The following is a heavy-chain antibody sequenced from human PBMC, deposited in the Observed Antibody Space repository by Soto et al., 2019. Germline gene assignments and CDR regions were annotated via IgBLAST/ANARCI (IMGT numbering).Heavy chain of an antibody. CDR2: MSNGGTT. V-gene: IGHV4-30-4*01. J-gene: IGHJ4*01. CDR1: GGSISSADDY. Sequence: PSETLSLACAVSGGSISSADDYWTWIRQPPGKALEWIGYMSNGGTTYYSPSLKSRLSMSLDTSKNQFSLKLTSVTAAATAVYFSATGQAPHGDCGFYYDYWGDGILVTDSS. D-gene: IGHD2-21*02. CDR3: ATGQAPHGDCGFYYDY.